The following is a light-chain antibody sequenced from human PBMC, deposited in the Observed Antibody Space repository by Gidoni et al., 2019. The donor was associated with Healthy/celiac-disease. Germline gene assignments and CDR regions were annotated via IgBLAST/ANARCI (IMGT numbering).Light chain of an antibody. J-gene: IGKJ5*01. CDR3: QQYNNWPPIT. CDR2: GAS. V-gene: IGKV3-15*01. Sequence: ELVMTQSPATLSVSPGERATLSCRASQSVSSNLAWYQQKPGQAPRRLIYGASTRATGIPARFSGSGSGTEFTLTISSLQSEAFAVYYCQQYNNWPPITFGQGTRLEIK. CDR1: QSVSSN.